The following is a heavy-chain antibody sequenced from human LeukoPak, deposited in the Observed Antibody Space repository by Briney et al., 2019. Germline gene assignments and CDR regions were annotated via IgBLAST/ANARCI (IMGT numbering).Heavy chain of an antibody. CDR1: GSTLTEHA. D-gene: IGHD2-15*01. CDR3: AKDYCRGGNCPLPFFDS. V-gene: IGHV3-23*01. Sequence: QPGGSLRLSSAVSGSTLTEHAWSWVRQAPGEGLEWVSGIIDVGGTYYADSVKGRFTISRDSSKNTLYLQMNSLRAEDTATYYCAKDYCRGGNCPLPFFDSWGQGTLVTVSS. CDR2: IIDVGGT. J-gene: IGHJ4*02.